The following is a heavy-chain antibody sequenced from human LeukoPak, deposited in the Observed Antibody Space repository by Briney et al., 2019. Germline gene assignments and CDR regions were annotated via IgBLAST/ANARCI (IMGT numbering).Heavy chain of an antibody. CDR3: ARDMGTLRRGYCSGGSCSPARGYFDY. J-gene: IGHJ4*02. CDR2: ISSSSSYI. Sequence: PGGSLRLSCAASGFTFSSYSMNWVRQAPGKGLEWVSSISSSSSYIYYADSVKGRFTISRDNAKNSLYLQMNSLRAEDTAVYYCARDMGTLRRGYCSGGSCSPARGYFDYWGQGTLVTVSS. V-gene: IGHV3-21*01. CDR1: GFTFSSYS. D-gene: IGHD2-15*01.